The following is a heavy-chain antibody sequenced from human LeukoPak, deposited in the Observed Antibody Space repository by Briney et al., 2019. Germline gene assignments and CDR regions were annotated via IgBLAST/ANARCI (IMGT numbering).Heavy chain of an antibody. CDR2: ISNSGSSI. V-gene: IGHV3-11*04. CDR1: GIRFSDYY. J-gene: IGHJ3*02. CDR3: ARDESGDNDAFDI. Sequence: GGSLRLSCGAPGIRFSDYYMSWIRQAPGKGPEWLSYISNSGSSIYYADSVKGRFTVSRDNVKNSLYLQMNSLRVEDTAVYYCARDESGDNDAFDIWGQGTMVTVSP. D-gene: IGHD2-21*01.